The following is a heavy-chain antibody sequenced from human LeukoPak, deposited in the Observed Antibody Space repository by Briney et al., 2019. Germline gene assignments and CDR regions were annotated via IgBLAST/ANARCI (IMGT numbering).Heavy chain of an antibody. Sequence: GMSLRLSCAASGFTLSNYGMHWLRKAPGKGLEWVAVISYDGSNKYYAESVKGRFTISRDNSKNTLYLQMNSLRAEDTAVYYCAKSQACGYSCGNDFDYWGQGTLVPVSS. V-gene: IGHV3-30*18. CDR1: GFTLSNYG. CDR3: AKSQACGYSCGNDFDY. D-gene: IGHD5-18*01. CDR2: ISYDGSNK. J-gene: IGHJ4*02.